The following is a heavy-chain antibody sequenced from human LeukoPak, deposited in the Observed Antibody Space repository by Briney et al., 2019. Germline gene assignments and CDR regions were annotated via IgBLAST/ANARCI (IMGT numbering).Heavy chain of an antibody. CDR2: TYYRSKWYN. D-gene: IGHD4-17*01. CDR3: ASHDSRDADTFDI. V-gene: IGHV6-1*01. J-gene: IGHJ3*02. CDR1: GDSVSSNSAA. Sequence: SQTLSLTCAISGDSVSSNSAAWNWIRQSSSRGLEWLGRTYYRSKWYNDYAVSVKSRITINPDTSKNQFSLQLNSVTPEDTAVYYCASHDSRDADTFDIWGQGTMVTVSS.